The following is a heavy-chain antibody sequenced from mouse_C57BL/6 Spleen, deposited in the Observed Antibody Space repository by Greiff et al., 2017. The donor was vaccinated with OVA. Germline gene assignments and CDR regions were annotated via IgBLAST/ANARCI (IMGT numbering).Heavy chain of an antibody. D-gene: IGHD2-1*01. CDR1: GYTFTSYW. CDR2: INPSSGYT. V-gene: IGHV1-7*01. CDR3: AREEEVYYGKGGYYFDY. J-gene: IGHJ2*01. Sequence: VQLQQSGAELAKPGASVKLSCKASGYTFTSYWMHWVKQRPGQGLEWIGYINPSSGYTKYNQKFKDKATLTADKSSSTAYMQLSSLTYEDSAVYYCAREEEVYYGKGGYYFDYWGQGTTLTVSS.